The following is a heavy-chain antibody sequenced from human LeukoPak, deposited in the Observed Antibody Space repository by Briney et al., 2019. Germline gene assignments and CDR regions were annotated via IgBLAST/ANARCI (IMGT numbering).Heavy chain of an antibody. V-gene: IGHV3-74*01. CDR2: IKSDGST. CDR1: GFTFSSYW. J-gene: IGHJ1*01. CDR3: ARAPSEIGGYYPEYFRH. D-gene: IGHD3-22*01. Sequence: PGGSLRLFCAASGFTFSSYWMHWVRQAPGKGLVWVSRIKSDGSTRYADSVKGRFTISRDNAKNTVSLQMTSLRAEDTGVYYCARAPSEIGGYYPEYFRHWGQGTLVIVSS.